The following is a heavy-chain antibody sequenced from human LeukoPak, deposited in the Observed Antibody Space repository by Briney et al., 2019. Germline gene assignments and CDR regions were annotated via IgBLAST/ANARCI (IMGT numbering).Heavy chain of an antibody. CDR2: ISDTGGST. CDR1: GITLSNYG. V-gene: IGHV3-23*01. D-gene: IGHD2-15*01. CDR3: AKRGVVIRDILVGFHKQAYYFDS. J-gene: IGHJ4*02. Sequence: GGSLRLSCAVSGITLSNYGMSWVRQAPGKGLEWVAGISDTGGSTNYADSVKGRFTISRDNPKNTLYLQMNSLRAEDTAVYFCAKRGVVIRDILVGFHKQAYYFDSWGQGALVSVSS.